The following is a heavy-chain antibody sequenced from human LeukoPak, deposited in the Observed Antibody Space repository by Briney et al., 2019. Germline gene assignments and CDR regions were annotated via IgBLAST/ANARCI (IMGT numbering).Heavy chain of an antibody. J-gene: IGHJ5*02. CDR3: ARDNFGNWFDP. CDR1: CASISIGCYY. Sequence: TPSQTVSLTCTVSCASISIGCYYWSWIRQQPGKGLEWIGHIYYSGSTYYHPTHKSRVTISVDTAKNQFSLKLSSVTAADTAVYYCARDNFGNWFDPWGEGTRVTLPT. D-gene: IGHD3-3*01. CDR2: IYYSGST. V-gene: IGHV4-31*03.